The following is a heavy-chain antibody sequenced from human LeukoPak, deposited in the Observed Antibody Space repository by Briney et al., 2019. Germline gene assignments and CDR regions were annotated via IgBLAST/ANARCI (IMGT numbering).Heavy chain of an antibody. CDR2: INPNSGGT. J-gene: IGHJ2*01. V-gene: IGHV1-2*02. CDR3: ARHPGKVTNDWYFDL. CDR1: GYTFIGYY. Sequence: ASVKVSCKASGYTFIGYYMHWVRQAPGQGLEWMGWINPNSGGTNYAQKFQGRVTMTRDTSITTAYMELSRLSSDDTAVYYCARHPGKVTNDWYFDLWGRGTLVTVSS. D-gene: IGHD4-23*01.